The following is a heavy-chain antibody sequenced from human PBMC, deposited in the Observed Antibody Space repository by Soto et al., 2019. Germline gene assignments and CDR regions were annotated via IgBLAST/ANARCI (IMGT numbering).Heavy chain of an antibody. CDR2: IFDSGST. CDR1: GGSISGGVHS. CDR3: ARSQGGDKDYYYYYYMDV. J-gene: IGHJ6*03. Sequence: SETLSLTCTVSGGSISGGVHSWSWIRQPPGKGLEWIGHIFDSGSTNYNPSLKSRLTISVDTSKNQFSLRLSSVTAADTAVYYCARSQGGDKDYYYYYYMDVWGKGTTVTVSS. D-gene: IGHD2-21*01. V-gene: IGHV4-30-4*01.